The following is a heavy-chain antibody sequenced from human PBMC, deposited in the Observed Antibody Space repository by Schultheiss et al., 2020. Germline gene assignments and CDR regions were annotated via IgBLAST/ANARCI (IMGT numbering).Heavy chain of an antibody. J-gene: IGHJ6*03. V-gene: IGHV3-15*01. D-gene: IGHD2-2*01. CDR1: GFIFSSYS. Sequence: GGSLRLSCAASGFIFSSYSMNWVRQAPGKGLELVGRIKSKTYGGTTDYAAPVKGRFTISRDDSKNTLYLQMNSLKTEDTAVYYCTTAGYCSSTSCPREWYYYYMDVWGKGTTVTVSS. CDR2: IKSKTYGGTT. CDR3: TTAGYCSSTSCPREWYYYYMDV.